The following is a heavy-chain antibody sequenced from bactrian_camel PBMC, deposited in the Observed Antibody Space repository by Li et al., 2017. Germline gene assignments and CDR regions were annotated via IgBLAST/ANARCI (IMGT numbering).Heavy chain of an antibody. CDR2: IYRNGGST. Sequence: HVQLVESGGGSVQTGGSLTLSCAGSGRTYFNWCMGWFRQAPAKAGEREGVATIYRNGGSTYYADRVKGRFTFSRDNAKNTVHLQMNSLKSEDMAVYFCAAGYGGDWPDRFDYWGQGTQVTVS. D-gene: IGHD6*01. CDR1: GRTYFNWC. V-gene: IGHV3S63*01. J-gene: IGHJ6*01. CDR3: AAGYGGDWPDRFDY.